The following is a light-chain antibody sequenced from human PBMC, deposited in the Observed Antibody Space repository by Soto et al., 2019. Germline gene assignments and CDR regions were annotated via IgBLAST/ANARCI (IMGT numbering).Light chain of an antibody. CDR2: KPS. V-gene: IGKV1-5*03. CDR1: QSISSW. J-gene: IGKJ2*01. Sequence: DIQMTQSPSTLSAAVGDRVTITCRASQSISSWLAWYQHKPGKAPNLLIYKPSSLESGVPSRFSGSRSGAEFTLTISNLEPDEFAPYYYHDYNSYLYPFGQGTKVDIK. CDR3: HDYNSYLYP.